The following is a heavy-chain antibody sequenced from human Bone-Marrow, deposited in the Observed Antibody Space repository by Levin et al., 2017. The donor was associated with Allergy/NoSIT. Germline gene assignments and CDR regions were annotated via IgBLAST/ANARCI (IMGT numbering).Heavy chain of an antibody. Sequence: SCSVSGYSVSSGYSWGCVRQAPGNGLEWLGSIYYSGDTFYNPSLQGRVTISVDPSKNQFSLKLTSMTAADTAVYYCASRATVTKDYYFDSWGQGSLVIVSS. J-gene: IGHJ4*02. CDR3: ASRATVTKDYYFDS. CDR1: GYSVSSGYS. D-gene: IGHD4-17*01. CDR2: IYYSGDT. V-gene: IGHV4-38-2*02.